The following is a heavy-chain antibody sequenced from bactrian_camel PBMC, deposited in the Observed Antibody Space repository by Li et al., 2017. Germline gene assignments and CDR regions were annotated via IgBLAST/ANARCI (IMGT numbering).Heavy chain of an antibody. CDR1: RKTIERLC. CDR2: VDRSGHK. D-gene: IGHD6*01. Sequence: HVQLVESGGGSVQPGGSLTLSCRVSRKTIERLCLGWFRQIPGKEREGLAVVDRSGHKDYVESVKGRFTIFRDNAKTTMNLQMDSLKPEDTAVYYCAAANGGTCAGQGTQVTVS. V-gene: IGHV3S53*01. J-gene: IGHJ4*01.